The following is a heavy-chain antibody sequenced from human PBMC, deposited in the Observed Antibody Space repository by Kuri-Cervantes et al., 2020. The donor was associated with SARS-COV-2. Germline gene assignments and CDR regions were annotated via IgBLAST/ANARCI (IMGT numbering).Heavy chain of an antibody. Sequence: SETLSLTCTVSGGSISSDSFFWVWIRQPPGKGLEWIGSIYYSGATYYNPSLKSRVTISVDTSKNQFSLKLSSVTAADTAVYYCARDFWSGYYGGNWFDPWGQGTLVTVSS. CDR2: IYYSGAT. CDR1: GGSISSDSFF. D-gene: IGHD3-3*01. V-gene: IGHV4-39*07. CDR3: ARDFWSGYYGGNWFDP. J-gene: IGHJ5*02.